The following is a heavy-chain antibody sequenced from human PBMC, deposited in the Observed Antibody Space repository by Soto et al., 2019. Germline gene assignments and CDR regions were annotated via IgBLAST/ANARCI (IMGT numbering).Heavy chain of an antibody. CDR3: AGDYSNYDYYYGMDV. J-gene: IGHJ6*02. Sequence: TSETLSLTCTVSGGSISSGGYYWSWIRQHPGKGLEWIGYIYYSGSTYYNPSLKSRVTISVDTSKNQFSLKLSSVTAADTAVYYCAGDYSNYDYYYGMDVWGQGTTVIVSS. D-gene: IGHD4-4*01. CDR2: IYYSGST. V-gene: IGHV4-31*03. CDR1: GGSISSGGYY.